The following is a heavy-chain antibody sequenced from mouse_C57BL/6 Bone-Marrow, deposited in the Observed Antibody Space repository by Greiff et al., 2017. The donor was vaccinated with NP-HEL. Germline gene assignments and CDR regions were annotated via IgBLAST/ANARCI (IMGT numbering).Heavy chain of an antibody. CDR3: TRAPYYGSSNYYAMDY. Sequence: QLVESGEGLVKPGGSLKLSCAASGFTFSSYAMSWVRQTPEKRLEWVAYISSGGDYIYYADTVKGRFTISRDNARNTLYLQMSSLKSEDTAMYYCTRAPYYGSSNYYAMDYWGQGTSVTVSS. CDR2: ISSGGDYI. J-gene: IGHJ4*01. D-gene: IGHD1-1*01. CDR1: GFTFSSYA. V-gene: IGHV5-9-1*02.